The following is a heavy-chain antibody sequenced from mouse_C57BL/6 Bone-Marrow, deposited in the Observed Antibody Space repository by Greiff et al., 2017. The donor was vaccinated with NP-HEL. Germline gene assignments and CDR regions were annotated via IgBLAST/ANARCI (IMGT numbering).Heavy chain of an antibody. Sequence: QVQLKQSGAELVRPGASVTLSCKASGYTFTDYEMHWVKQTPVHGLEWIGAIDPETGGTAYNQKFKGKAILTADKSSSTAYMELRSLTSEDSAVYYCTQLGQGLFAYWGQGTLVTVSA. CDR3: TQLGQGLFAY. J-gene: IGHJ3*01. CDR1: GYTFTDYE. CDR2: IDPETGGT. D-gene: IGHD4-1*02. V-gene: IGHV1-15*01.